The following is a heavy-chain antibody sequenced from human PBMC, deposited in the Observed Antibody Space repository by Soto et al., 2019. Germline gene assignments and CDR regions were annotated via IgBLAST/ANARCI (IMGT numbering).Heavy chain of an antibody. D-gene: IGHD3-22*01. CDR1: GFTFSSYS. J-gene: IGHJ4*02. CDR3: ARDYYDSSGYLACLDY. V-gene: IGHV3-21*01. Sequence: GESLKISCAASGFTFSSYSMNWVRQAPWKGLEWVSSISSSSSYIYYADSVKGRFTISRDNAKNSLYLQMNSLRAEDTAVYYCARDYYDSSGYLACLDYWGQGTLVTVSS. CDR2: ISSSSSYI.